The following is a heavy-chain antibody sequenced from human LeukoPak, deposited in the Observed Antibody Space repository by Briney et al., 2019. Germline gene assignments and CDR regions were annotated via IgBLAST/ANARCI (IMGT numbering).Heavy chain of an antibody. CDR1: GFTFSRYW. CDR2: IKTDGSEK. J-gene: IGHJ4*02. D-gene: IGHD6-19*01. Sequence: GGSLRLSCAASGFTFSRYWMSWVRQAPGKGLEWVANIKTDGSEKYYVDSLKGRFIISRDNAKNSLYLQMNILRAEDTAVYYCARDWDGSGWPIDYWGQGTPATVSS. V-gene: IGHV3-7*05. CDR3: ARDWDGSGWPIDY.